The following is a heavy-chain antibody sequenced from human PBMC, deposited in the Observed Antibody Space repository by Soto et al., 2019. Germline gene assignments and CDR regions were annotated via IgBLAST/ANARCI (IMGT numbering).Heavy chain of an antibody. J-gene: IGHJ4*02. D-gene: IGHD4-17*01. V-gene: IGHV4-34*01. CDR2: INHSGST. CDR1: GGSFSGYY. Sequence: QVQLQQWGAGLLKPSETLSLTCAVYGGSFSGYYWGWIRQPPGKGLEGIGEINHSGSTNYNPSLNSRVTISVDTSKNQFSLKLGSVTAADTAVYYCARRRWAVTTVQPRFDDWGQGTLVTVSS. CDR3: ARRRWAVTTVQPRFDD.